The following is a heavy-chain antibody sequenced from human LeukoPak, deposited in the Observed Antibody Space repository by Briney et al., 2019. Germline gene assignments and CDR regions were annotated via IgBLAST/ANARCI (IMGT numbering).Heavy chain of an antibody. J-gene: IGHJ6*02. CDR3: ARAWGAMVSPHYYYYGMDV. CDR2: ISAYNGNT. Sequence: ASVKVSFKASGYTFTSYSISWVRQAPGQGLEWMGWISAYNGNTNYAQKLQGRVTMTTDTSTSTAYMELRSLRSDDTAVYYCARAWGAMVSPHYYYYGMDVWGQGTTVTVSS. CDR1: GYTFTSYS. V-gene: IGHV1-18*01. D-gene: IGHD5-18*01.